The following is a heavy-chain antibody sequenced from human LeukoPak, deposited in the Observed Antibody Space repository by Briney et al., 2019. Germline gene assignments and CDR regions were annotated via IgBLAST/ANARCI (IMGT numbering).Heavy chain of an antibody. Sequence: SGGSLRLFCAASGFSFCNYGMQWVRQAPHKGLEWVAVIWYDGVNKYYADSVKGRFTISRNMRKNTLYLQMNRLRAEDTAVYYCARVSSGSYYFDSWGQGTLVTVSS. D-gene: IGHD1-26*01. J-gene: IGHJ4*02. V-gene: IGHV3-33*01. CDR2: IWYDGVNK. CDR3: ARVSSGSYYFDS. CDR1: GFSFCNYG.